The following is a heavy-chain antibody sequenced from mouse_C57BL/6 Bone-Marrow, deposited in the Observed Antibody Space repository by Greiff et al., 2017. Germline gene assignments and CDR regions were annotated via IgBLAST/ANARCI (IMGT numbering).Heavy chain of an antibody. V-gene: IGHV2-2*01. J-gene: IGHJ3*01. CDR2: IWSGGST. CDR3: ARRGGSLVPWFAY. CDR1: GFSLTSYG. D-gene: IGHD3-1*01. Sequence: QVQLQQSGPGLVQPSQCLSITCTVSGFSLTSYGVHWVRPSPGKGLGWVGVIWSGGSTDYNAAFLSSQRNSKANPKSQVFLKMNRLHADATAIYYCARRGGSLVPWFAYWYQGTLVTVSA.